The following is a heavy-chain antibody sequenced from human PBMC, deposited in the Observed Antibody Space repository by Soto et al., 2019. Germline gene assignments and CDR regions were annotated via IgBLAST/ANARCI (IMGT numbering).Heavy chain of an antibody. CDR3: LGRTQLDDTLDY. J-gene: IGHJ4*02. Sequence: SETLSLTCTVSGDSISSDDYYWSWIRQPPGKGLEWVGYIYYRGSTYYNPSLKSRVTISVDTSKNQVSLKFNSVTAADTAVYYCLGRTQLDDTLDYWGQGTLVTVSS. V-gene: IGHV4-30-4*01. CDR2: IYYRGST. CDR1: GDSISSDDYY. D-gene: IGHD6-6*01.